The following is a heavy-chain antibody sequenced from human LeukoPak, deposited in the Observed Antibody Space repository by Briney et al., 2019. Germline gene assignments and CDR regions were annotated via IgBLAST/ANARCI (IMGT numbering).Heavy chain of an antibody. V-gene: IGHV1-2*06. Sequence: GASVKVSCKAAGYTFTGYYMFWVRQAPGQGLEWMGRINPNSGGTNYAQKFQGRVTMTRDTSISTAYMELSSLRSEDTAVYYCARIRDYYYYMDVWGKGTTVTVSS. CDR3: ARIRDYYYYMDV. J-gene: IGHJ6*03. CDR2: INPNSGGT. D-gene: IGHD5-24*01. CDR1: GYTFTGYY.